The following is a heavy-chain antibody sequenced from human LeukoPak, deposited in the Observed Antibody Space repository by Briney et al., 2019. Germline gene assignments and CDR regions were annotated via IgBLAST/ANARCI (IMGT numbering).Heavy chain of an antibody. Sequence: SETLSLTCTVSGGSISSSSYYWGWIRQPPGKGLEGIGSIYYSGSTYYNPSLKSRVTISVDTSKNQFSLKLSSVTAADTAVYYCANYDSSGYYYPNAFDIWGQGTMVTVSS. CDR2: IYYSGST. J-gene: IGHJ3*02. CDR3: ANYDSSGYYYPNAFDI. V-gene: IGHV4-39*01. D-gene: IGHD3-22*01. CDR1: GGSISSSSYY.